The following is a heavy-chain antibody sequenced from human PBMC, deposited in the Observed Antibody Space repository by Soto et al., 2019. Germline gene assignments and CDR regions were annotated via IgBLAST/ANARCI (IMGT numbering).Heavy chain of an antibody. J-gene: IGHJ4*02. CDR1: GGSFSGYY. Sequence: SETLSLTCAVYGGSFSGYYWSWIRQPPGKGLEWIGEINHGGSTNYNPSLKSRVTISVDTSKNQFSLKLSSVTAADTAVYYCARGATGLAFDLDYWGQGTLVTVSS. CDR3: ARGATGLAFDLDY. V-gene: IGHV4-34*01. D-gene: IGHD1-26*01. CDR2: INHGGST.